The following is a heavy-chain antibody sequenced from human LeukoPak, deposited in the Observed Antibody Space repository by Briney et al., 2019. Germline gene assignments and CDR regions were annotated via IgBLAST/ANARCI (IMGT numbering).Heavy chain of an antibody. V-gene: IGHV3-23*01. J-gene: IGHJ4*02. D-gene: IGHD3-10*01. Sequence: PGGSLRLSCAASGFTFSSYAMSWVRQAPGKGLEWVSAISGSGGSTYYADSVKGRFTISRDNSKNTLYLQMNSLRAEDTAVYYCAKNDVLLWFGELLSFDYWGQGTLVTVSP. CDR2: ISGSGGST. CDR1: GFTFSSYA. CDR3: AKNDVLLWFGELLSFDY.